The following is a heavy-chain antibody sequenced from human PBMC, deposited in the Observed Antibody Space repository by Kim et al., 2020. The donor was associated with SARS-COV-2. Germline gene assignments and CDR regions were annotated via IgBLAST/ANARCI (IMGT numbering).Heavy chain of an antibody. J-gene: IGHJ4*02. V-gene: IGHV3-48*02. Sequence: DSGKGRFNISRDNAKNSLYLQMNSLRDEDTAVYYCARDGGRIVVVVAFDYWGQGTLVTVSS. CDR3: ARDGGRIVVVVAFDY. D-gene: IGHD2-15*01.